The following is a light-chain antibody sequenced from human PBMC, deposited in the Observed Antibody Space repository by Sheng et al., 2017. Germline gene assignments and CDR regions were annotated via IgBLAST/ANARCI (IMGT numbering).Light chain of an antibody. CDR3: QQYNTYPLT. J-gene: IGKJ4*01. CDR1: QSISDW. Sequence: DIQMTQSPSTLSASVGDRVTLTCRASQSISDWLAWYQLKPGKAPKFLIYKASVLERGVSSRFSGSGSGTEFTLTITSLQPDDFATYYCQQYNTYPLTFAEGPGWRSN. CDR2: KAS. V-gene: IGKV1-5*03.